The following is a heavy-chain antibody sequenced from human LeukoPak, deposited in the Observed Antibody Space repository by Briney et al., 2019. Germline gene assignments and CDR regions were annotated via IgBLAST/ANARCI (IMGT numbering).Heavy chain of an antibody. CDR2: ISSSSSYI. CDR3: AKVLVGAPRYFDY. V-gene: IGHV3-21*04. J-gene: IGHJ4*02. Sequence: PGGSLRLSCAASGFTFISCSMNWVRQAPGKGLEWVSSISSSSSYIYYADSVKGRFTISRDNSKNTLYLQMNSLRAEDTAVYYCAKVLVGAPRYFDYWGQGTLVTVSS. D-gene: IGHD1-26*01. CDR1: GFTFISCS.